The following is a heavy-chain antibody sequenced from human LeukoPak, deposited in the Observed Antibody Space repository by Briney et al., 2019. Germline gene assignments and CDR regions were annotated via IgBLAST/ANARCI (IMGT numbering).Heavy chain of an antibody. CDR1: GYSFYDYL. V-gene: IGHV5-51*01. CDR3: ARRLRGTSGSSDY. D-gene: IGHD6-19*01. Sequence: GESLKISCRGSGYSFYDYLIVWVRQMPGKGLECMGIIYPGYSDTRSSPSFQGLVTVSADKSPSTAYLQWRGLKAADTAMYYCARRLRGTSGSSDYWGQGPLVTVSS. CDR2: IYPGYSDT. J-gene: IGHJ4*02.